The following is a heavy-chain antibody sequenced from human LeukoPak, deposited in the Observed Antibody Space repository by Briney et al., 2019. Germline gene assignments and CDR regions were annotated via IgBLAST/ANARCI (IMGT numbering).Heavy chain of an antibody. CDR3: AKGEMATIGPAFDI. J-gene: IGHJ3*02. CDR2: ISYDGSNK. CDR1: GFTFSSYG. V-gene: IGHV3-30*18. D-gene: IGHD5-24*01. Sequence: GGSLRLSCAASGFTFSSYGMHWVRQAPGKGLEWVAVISYDGSNKYYADSEKGRFTISRDNSKNTLYLQMNSLRAEDTAVYYCAKGEMATIGPAFDIWGQGTMVTVSS.